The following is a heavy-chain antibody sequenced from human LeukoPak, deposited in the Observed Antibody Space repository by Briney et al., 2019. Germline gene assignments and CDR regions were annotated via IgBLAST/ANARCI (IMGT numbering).Heavy chain of an antibody. V-gene: IGHV4-59*01. Sequence: SETLSLTCTVSGGSISSYYWSWIRQPPGKGLEWIGYIYYSGSTNYNPSLKSRVTISVDTSKNQISLKLSSVTAADTAVYYCARAGWLQSYFDYWGQGTLVTVSS. CDR3: ARAGWLQSYFDY. CDR2: IYYSGST. CDR1: GGSISSYY. J-gene: IGHJ4*02. D-gene: IGHD5-24*01.